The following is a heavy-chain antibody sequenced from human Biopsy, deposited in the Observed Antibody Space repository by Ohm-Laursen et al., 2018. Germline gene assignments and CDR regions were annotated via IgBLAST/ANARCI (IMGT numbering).Heavy chain of an antibody. D-gene: IGHD2-8*02. CDR2: INQGGSEN. V-gene: IGHV3-7*01. CDR3: ARDSLVGGLS. CDR1: GFTFATYW. Sequence: SLRLSCTASGFTFATYWMSWVRQAPGKGLEWVANINQGGSENYYVESVKGRFTISRDNAKNSLYLQMNSLRAEDTAVYYCARDSLVGGLSWSQGTLVTVSS. J-gene: IGHJ5*02.